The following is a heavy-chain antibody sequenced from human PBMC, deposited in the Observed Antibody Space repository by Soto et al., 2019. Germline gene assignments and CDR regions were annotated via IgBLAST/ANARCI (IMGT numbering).Heavy chain of an antibody. CDR1: GGSISSYY. D-gene: IGHD2-15*01. CDR2: IYYSGST. CDR3: ARDIVVVAATPQRDYYYYYMDV. Sequence: TLSLTCTVSGGSISSYYWSWIRQPPGKGLEWIGYIYYSGSTNYNPSLKSRVTISVDTSKNQFSLKLSSVTAADTAVYYCARDIVVVAATPQRDYYYYYMDVRGKGTTVTVSS. V-gene: IGHV4-59*01. J-gene: IGHJ6*03.